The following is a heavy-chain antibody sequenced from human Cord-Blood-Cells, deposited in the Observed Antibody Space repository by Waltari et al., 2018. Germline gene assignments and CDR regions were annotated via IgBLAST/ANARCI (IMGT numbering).Heavy chain of an antibody. D-gene: IGHD7-27*01. Sequence: QVQLQQWGAGLLKPSETLSLTCAVYGGSFSGYYWSWIRQPPGKGLEWIGEINHSGSTNSNPSLKSRVTISVDTSKNQFSLKLSSVTAADTAVYYCARDSNWGRWGVDYWGQGTLVTVSS. CDR1: GGSFSGYY. CDR3: ARDSNWGRWGVDY. V-gene: IGHV4-34*01. J-gene: IGHJ4*02. CDR2: INHSGST.